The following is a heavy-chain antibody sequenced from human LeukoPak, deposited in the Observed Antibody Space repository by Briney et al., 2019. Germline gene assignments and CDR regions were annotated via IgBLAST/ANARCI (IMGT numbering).Heavy chain of an antibody. CDR2: INWNGGST. D-gene: IGHD6-6*01. Sequence: GESLRLSCAASGFTFNTYTMYWVRQAPGKGLEWVSGINWNGGSTGYADSVKGRFTISRDNAKNSLYLQMNSLRAEDTALYYCARDRSSSYSENFDYWGQGTLVTVSS. CDR1: GFTFNTYT. CDR3: ARDRSSSYSENFDY. V-gene: IGHV3-20*04. J-gene: IGHJ4*02.